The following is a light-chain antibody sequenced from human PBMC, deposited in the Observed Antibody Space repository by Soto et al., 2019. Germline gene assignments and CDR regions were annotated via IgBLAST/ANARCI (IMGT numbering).Light chain of an antibody. V-gene: IGLV1-40*01. CDR2: GNS. Sequence: QSVLTQPPSVSGAPGQRVTISCTGTSSNIGAGYDVHWYQQLPGTAPKLLIYGNSNRPSGVPDRFSGSKSGTSASLAITDLLAEDEADYYCQSYDSSLSGSNWVFGGGTQLTVL. CDR1: SSNIGAGYD. CDR3: QSYDSSLSGSNWV. J-gene: IGLJ3*02.